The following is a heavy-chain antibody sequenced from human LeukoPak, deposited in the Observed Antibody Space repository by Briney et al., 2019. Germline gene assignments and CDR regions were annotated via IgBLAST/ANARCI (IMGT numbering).Heavy chain of an antibody. D-gene: IGHD2-2*01. CDR3: AKGGLSIFYFDIVVVPAAIPLDY. CDR1: GGTFSSYA. V-gene: IGHV1-69*04. J-gene: IGHJ4*02. CDR2: IIPIFGIA. Sequence: SVKVSCKPSGGTFSSYAISWVRQAPGQGLEWMGRIIPIFGIANYAQKFHGRVTITADKSTSTAYMELNSLRAEDTAVYCCAKGGLSIFYFDIVVVPAAIPLDYWGQGTLVTVSS.